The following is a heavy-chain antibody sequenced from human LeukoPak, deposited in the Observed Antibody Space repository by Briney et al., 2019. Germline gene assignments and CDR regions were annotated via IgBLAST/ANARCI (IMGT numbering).Heavy chain of an antibody. CDR3: AKAAITMIVVVTPNWFDP. V-gene: IGHV3-23*01. Sequence: GGSLRLSCAASGFTFSSNAMSWVRQAPGKGLEWCSSISGSGGSTYYADSVKGRFTISRDNSKNTLYLQMNSLRAEDTAVYYCAKAAITMIVVVTPNWFDPWGQGTLVTVSS. J-gene: IGHJ5*02. CDR1: GFTFSSNA. D-gene: IGHD3-22*01. CDR2: ISGSGGST.